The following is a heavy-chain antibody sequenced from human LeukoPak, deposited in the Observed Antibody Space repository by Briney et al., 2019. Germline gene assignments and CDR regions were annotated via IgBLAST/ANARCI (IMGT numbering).Heavy chain of an antibody. Sequence: SETLSLTCTVSGGSISSHYWSWILQPPRKGLEWIGYIYYSGSTNYNPSLKSRVTISVDTSKNQFARKRSSVTAADTAVYHCARVGVGRFLEWLSDYYYYYYMDVWGKGTTVTVSS. CDR2: IYYSGST. CDR1: GGSISSHY. V-gene: IGHV4-59*11. J-gene: IGHJ6*03. D-gene: IGHD3-3*01. CDR3: ARVGVGRFLEWLSDYYYYYYMDV.